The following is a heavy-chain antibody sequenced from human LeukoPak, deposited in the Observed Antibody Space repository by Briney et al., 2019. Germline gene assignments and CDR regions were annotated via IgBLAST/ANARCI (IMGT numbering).Heavy chain of an antibody. D-gene: IGHD5-18*01. Sequence: PSETLSLTCTVSGGSISSSSYYWGWIRQPPGKGLEWIGSIYYSGSTYYNPSLKSRVTISVDTSKNQFSLKLSSVTAADTAVYYCAYTKSGYSYGYIAYWGQGTLVTVSS. J-gene: IGHJ4*02. CDR1: GGSISSSSYY. CDR2: IYYSGST. V-gene: IGHV4-39*07. CDR3: AYTKSGYSYGYIAY.